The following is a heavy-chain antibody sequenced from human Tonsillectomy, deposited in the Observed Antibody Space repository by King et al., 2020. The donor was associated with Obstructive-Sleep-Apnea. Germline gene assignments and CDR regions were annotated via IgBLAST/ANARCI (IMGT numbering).Heavy chain of an antibody. CDR1: GGSISNYY. CDR2: LYYSGNT. Sequence: LQLQESGPGLVKPSETLSLTCTVSGGSISNYYWSWIRQPPGNGLDWIGYLYYSGNTNFNPSLKSRVTISAEPSKIQFSLRPSSVTAADTAVYYCARHRGVEDYGGYGDYFDYWGQGTLVTVSS. D-gene: IGHD5-12*01. CDR3: ARHRGVEDYGGYGDYFDY. V-gene: IGHV4-59*08. J-gene: IGHJ4*02.